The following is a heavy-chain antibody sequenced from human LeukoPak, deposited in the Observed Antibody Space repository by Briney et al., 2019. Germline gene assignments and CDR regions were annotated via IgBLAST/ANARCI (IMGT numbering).Heavy chain of an antibody. D-gene: IGHD3-10*01. CDR2: IYYSGST. CDR1: GGSISSYY. Sequence: SETLSLTCTVSGGSISSYYWSWIRQPPGKGLEWIGYIYYSGSTNYNPSLKSRVTISVDTSKNQLSLKLSSVTAADTAVYYCARYGSGSYYNGPSFDYWGQGTLVTVSS. J-gene: IGHJ4*02. CDR3: ARYGSGSYYNGPSFDY. V-gene: IGHV4-59*01.